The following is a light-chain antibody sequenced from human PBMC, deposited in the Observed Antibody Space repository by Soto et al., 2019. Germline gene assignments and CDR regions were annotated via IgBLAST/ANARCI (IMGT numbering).Light chain of an antibody. CDR1: SRDVGGYNY. CDR2: DVT. CDR3: SSYTSSSTYV. Sequence: QSVLTQPASVSGSPGQSITIYCTGTSRDVGGYNYVSWYQQHQGKAPKLVIYDVTNRPSGVSNRFSGSKSGNTASLTISGLQAEDEADYYCSSYTSSSTYVFGNGTKVTVL. J-gene: IGLJ1*01. V-gene: IGLV2-14*01.